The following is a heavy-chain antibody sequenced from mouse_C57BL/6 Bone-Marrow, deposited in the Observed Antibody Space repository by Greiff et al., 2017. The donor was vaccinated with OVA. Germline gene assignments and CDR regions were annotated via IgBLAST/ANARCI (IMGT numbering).Heavy chain of an antibody. CDR3: ARGSYCFDY. Sequence: EVKLMESGGGLVKPGGSLTLSCAASGFTFSDYGMHWVRQAPEKGLEWVAYISSGSSTIYYADNVKGRFTISRDKAKNTLFLQRTSLRSEDTAMSYWARGSYCFDYWGQGTTLTVSS. CDR2: ISSGSSTI. CDR1: GFTFSDYG. V-gene: IGHV5-17*01. J-gene: IGHJ2*01.